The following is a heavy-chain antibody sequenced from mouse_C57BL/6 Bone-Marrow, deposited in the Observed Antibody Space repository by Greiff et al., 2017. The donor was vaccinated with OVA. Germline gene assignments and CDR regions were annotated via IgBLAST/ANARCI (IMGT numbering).Heavy chain of an antibody. CDR2: ISDGGSYT. CDR3: ARVTGTGYAMDY. D-gene: IGHD4-1*01. Sequence: EVQGVESGGGLVKPGGSLKLSCAASGFTFSSYAMSWVRQTPEKRLEWVATISDGGSYTYYPDNVKGRFTISRDNAKNNLYLQMSHLKSEDTAMYYCARVTGTGYAMDYWGQGTSVTVSA. CDR1: GFTFSSYA. J-gene: IGHJ4*01. V-gene: IGHV5-4*01.